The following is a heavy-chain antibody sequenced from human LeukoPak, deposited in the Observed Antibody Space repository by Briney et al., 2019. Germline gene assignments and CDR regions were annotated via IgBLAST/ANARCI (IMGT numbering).Heavy chain of an antibody. J-gene: IGHJ2*01. CDR2: IYYSGST. D-gene: IGHD3-9*01. CDR1: GGSISSYY. Sequence: SETLSLTCTVSGGSISSYYWSWIRQPPGKGLEWIGYIYYSGSTNYNPSLKSRVTISVDTSKNQFSLKLSSVTAADTAVYYCARDRSHYDILTGYFSPYWYFDLWGRGTLVTVSS. CDR3: ARDRSHYDILTGYFSPYWYFDL. V-gene: IGHV4-59*01.